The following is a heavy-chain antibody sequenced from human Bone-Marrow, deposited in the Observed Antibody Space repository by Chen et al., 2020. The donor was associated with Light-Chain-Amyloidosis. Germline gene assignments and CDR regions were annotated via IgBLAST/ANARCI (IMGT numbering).Heavy chain of an antibody. V-gene: IGHV3-30-3*01. CDR2: ISYDASKK. CDR3: TRKGGYFDF. D-gene: IGHD3-10*01. Sequence: QLQLVESGGGVVQPGRSLRLSCAASGFTFSTYAMYWVRQAPGKGLEWVTVISYDASKKYYADSVKGRFTISRDNSKSTLYLQMNSLRAGDTAVYFCTRKGGYFDFWGQGSLVTVSS. J-gene: IGHJ4*02. CDR1: GFTFSTYA.